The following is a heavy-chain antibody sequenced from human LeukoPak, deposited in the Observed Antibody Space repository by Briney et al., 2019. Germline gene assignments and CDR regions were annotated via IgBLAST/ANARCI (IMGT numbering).Heavy chain of an antibody. CDR1: GGSISSSSYY. CDR2: IYYSGST. Sequence: SETLSLTCTVSGGSISSSSYYWGWIRQPPGKGLEWIGSIYYSGSTYYNPSLKSRVTISVDTAKNQFSLKLSSVTAADAAVYYCARAHKWVVVVAATGAFDIWGQGTMVTVSS. V-gene: IGHV4-39*01. J-gene: IGHJ3*02. CDR3: ARAHKWVVVVAATGAFDI. D-gene: IGHD2-15*01.